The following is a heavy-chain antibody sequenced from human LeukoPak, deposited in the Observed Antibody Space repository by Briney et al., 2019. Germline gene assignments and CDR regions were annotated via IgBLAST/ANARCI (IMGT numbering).Heavy chain of an antibody. V-gene: IGHV3-53*04. Sequence: GLXWVSVIYSGDSAYYAHSVKGRFTISRHNSKNTLYLQMNSLRAEDTAVYYCARLNYGDYVDYWGQGTLVTVSS. CDR3: ARLNYGDYVDY. D-gene: IGHD4-17*01. J-gene: IGHJ4*02. CDR2: IYSGDSA.